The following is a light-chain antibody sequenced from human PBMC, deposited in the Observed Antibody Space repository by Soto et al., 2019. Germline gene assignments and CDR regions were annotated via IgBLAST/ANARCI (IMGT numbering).Light chain of an antibody. CDR3: TSYAGTYSFFYV. Sequence: QSARTQPPSASGSPGQSVTISCTGTSSDVVAYNYVSWYQQLPGKAPKLIIYEVSKRPSGVPDRFSGSKSGNTASLTVSGLQAEDEADYYCTSYAGTYSFFYVFGTGTKVTVL. CDR1: SSDVVAYNY. J-gene: IGLJ1*01. CDR2: EVS. V-gene: IGLV2-8*01.